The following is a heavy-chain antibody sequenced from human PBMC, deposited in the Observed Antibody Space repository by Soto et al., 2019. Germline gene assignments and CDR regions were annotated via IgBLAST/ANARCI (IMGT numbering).Heavy chain of an antibody. CDR3: ARHGSSWYLGMDG. CDR2: IDPSDSYT. D-gene: IGHD6-13*01. V-gene: IGHV5-10-1*01. J-gene: IGHJ6*02. CDR1: GYSFTIYC. Sequence: GESLKISCKGSGYSFTIYCISWVLQMPWKGLEWMGRIDPSDSYTNYSPSFQGHVTISADKSIGTAYLQWSSLKASDTAMYYCARHGSSWYLGMDGWGQGTTVTVSS.